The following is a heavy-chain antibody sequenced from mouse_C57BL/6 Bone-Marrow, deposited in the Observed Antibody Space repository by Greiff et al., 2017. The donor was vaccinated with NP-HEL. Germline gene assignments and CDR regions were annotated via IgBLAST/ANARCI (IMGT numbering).Heavy chain of an antibody. Sequence: SGAELARPGASVKLSCKASGYTFTSYGISWVKQRTGQGLEWIGEIYPSSGTTYYNEKFKGKATLTADKYSSTAYMELRSLTAEYSAVYFCARWDYWGQGTTLTVSS. CDR3: ARWDY. J-gene: IGHJ2*01. CDR2: IYPSSGTT. CDR1: GYTFTSYG. V-gene: IGHV1-81*01.